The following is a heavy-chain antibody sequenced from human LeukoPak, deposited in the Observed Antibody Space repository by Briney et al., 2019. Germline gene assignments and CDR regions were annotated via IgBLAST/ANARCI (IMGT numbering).Heavy chain of an antibody. J-gene: IGHJ4*02. D-gene: IGHD1-14*01. CDR3: ARGSLLSNRRFDY. CDR2: IYHSGST. V-gene: IGHV4-30-2*01. Sequence: PSQTLSLTCAVSGGSISSGGYSWSWIRQPPGKGLEWIGYIYHSGSTYYNPSLKSRVTISVDTSKNQFSLKLSSVTAADTAVYYCARGSLLSNRRFDYWGQGTLVTVSS. CDR1: GGSISSGGYS.